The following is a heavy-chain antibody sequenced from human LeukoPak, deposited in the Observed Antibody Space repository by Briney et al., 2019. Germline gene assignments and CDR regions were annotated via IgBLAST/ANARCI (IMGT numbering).Heavy chain of an antibody. D-gene: IGHD2-21*01. J-gene: IGHJ5*02. CDR1: GYTFTGYY. V-gene: IGHV1-2*02. Sequence: ASVKVSCKASGYTFTGYYMHWVRQAPGQGLEWMGWINPNSGGTNYAQKFQGRVTMTRDTSISTAYMELSRLRSDDTAVYYCARLSLVSGNWFDPWGQGTLVTVSS. CDR2: INPNSGGT. CDR3: ARLSLVSGNWFDP.